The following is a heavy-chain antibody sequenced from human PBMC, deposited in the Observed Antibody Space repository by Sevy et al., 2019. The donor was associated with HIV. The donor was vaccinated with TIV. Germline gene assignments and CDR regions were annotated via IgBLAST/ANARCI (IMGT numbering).Heavy chain of an antibody. CDR3: AITKDYYDSSGCPFDY. CDR2: FDPEDGET. D-gene: IGHD3-22*01. CDR1: GYTLSQVS. J-gene: IGHJ4*02. V-gene: IGHV1-24*01. Sequence: ASVKVSCKVSGYTLSQVSMHWVRQVPGKGLEWMGSFDPEDGETIYAQKFQGRLTITEDTSTDTAYMELSSLKSEDTAVFYCAITKDYYDSSGCPFDYWGQGTLVTVSS.